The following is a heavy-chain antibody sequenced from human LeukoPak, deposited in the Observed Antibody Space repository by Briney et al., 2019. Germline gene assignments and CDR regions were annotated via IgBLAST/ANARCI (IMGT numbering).Heavy chain of an antibody. CDR1: GGSFSGYY. Sequence: PSETLSLTCAVYGGSFSGYYWSWIRQPPGKGLEWIGEINHSGSTNYNPSLKSRVTISVDTSKNQFSLQLSSVTAADTAVYYCARVRSSSWYGGDYWGQGTLVTASS. CDR2: INHSGST. V-gene: IGHV4-34*01. CDR3: ARVRSSSWYGGDY. J-gene: IGHJ4*02. D-gene: IGHD6-13*01.